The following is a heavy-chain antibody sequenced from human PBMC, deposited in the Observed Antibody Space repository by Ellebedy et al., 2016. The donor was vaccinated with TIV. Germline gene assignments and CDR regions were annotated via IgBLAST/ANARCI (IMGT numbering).Heavy chain of an antibody. CDR2: ISNDGSYK. CDR1: GLSFSYYG. CDR3: ARDAAGNGGKLDY. Sequence: PGGSLRLSCAASGLSFSYYGMNWVRQAPGKGLEWVAVISNDGSYKNYADSVKGGFTIPRDSSKNTLYLQMNSLRAEDTAVYYCARDAAGNGGKLDYWGQGALVTVSS. D-gene: IGHD4-23*01. J-gene: IGHJ4*02. V-gene: IGHV3-30*03.